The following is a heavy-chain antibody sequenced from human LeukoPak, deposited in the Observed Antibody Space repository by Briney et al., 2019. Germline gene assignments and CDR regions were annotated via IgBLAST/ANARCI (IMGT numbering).Heavy chain of an antibody. J-gene: IGHJ4*02. CDR1: GGTFSSYA. CDR2: IIPIFGTA. Sequence: ASVKVSCKASGGTFSSYAISWVRQAPGQGLEWMGGIIPIFGTANYAQKFQGRVTITTDESTSTAYMELSSLRSEDTAVYYCARVDGDSSGYYPYYFDYWGQGTLVTVSS. V-gene: IGHV1-69*05. CDR3: ARVDGDSSGYYPYYFDY. D-gene: IGHD3-22*01.